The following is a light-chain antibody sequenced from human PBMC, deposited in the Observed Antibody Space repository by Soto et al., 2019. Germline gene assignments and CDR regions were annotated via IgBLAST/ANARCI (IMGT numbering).Light chain of an antibody. CDR3: QVWDSRTDHYV. CDR2: DDS. V-gene: IGLV3-21*02. Sequence: SYELTQPPSGSVAPGQTTSITCGGSNIGEKSVHWYQQKPGQAPVLVVYDDSDRPSGVPERFSGSNSGNTATLTISRVEAEDEADYYCQVWDSRTDHYVFGGGTKLTVL. CDR1: NIGEKS. J-gene: IGLJ1*01.